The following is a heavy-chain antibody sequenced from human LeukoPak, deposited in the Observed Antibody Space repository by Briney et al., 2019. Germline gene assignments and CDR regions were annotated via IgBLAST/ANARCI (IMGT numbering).Heavy chain of an antibody. J-gene: IGHJ5*02. CDR2: IRSKAYGGTT. Sequence: GGSLRLSCTASGFIFGDYAMSWVRQAPGKGLEWVGFIRSKAYGGTTEYAASVKGRFTISRDDSKSIAYLQMNSLKTEDTAVYYCTRDQRGSGWYKDNWFDPWGQGTLVTVSS. CDR3: TRDQRGSGWYKDNWFDP. V-gene: IGHV3-49*04. D-gene: IGHD6-19*01. CDR1: GFIFGDYA.